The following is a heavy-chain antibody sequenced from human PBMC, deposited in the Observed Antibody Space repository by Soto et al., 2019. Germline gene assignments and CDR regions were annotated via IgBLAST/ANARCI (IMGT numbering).Heavy chain of an antibody. D-gene: IGHD6-13*01. CDR2: LSDSGISM. CDR1: GFTFSSHA. CDR3: AKVSSSWYAGFFDL. J-gene: IGHJ4*02. Sequence: PGGSLRLSCTASGFTFSSHAMTWVRQAPGKGLEWVSGLSDSGISMYYADSVKDRLTISRDNSKNTLYLQIHTLRAEDTAVYYCAKVSSSWYAGFFDLWGQGTLVTVSS. V-gene: IGHV3-23*01.